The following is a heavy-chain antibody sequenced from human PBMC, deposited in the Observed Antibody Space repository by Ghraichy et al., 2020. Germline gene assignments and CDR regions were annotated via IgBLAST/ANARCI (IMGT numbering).Heavy chain of an antibody. Sequence: GESLNISCAASGFTFSDHYMDWVRQAPGKGLEWVGRSRNKARGYTTEYAASVRGRFTVSRDYSKNSLYLKMNSLKTEDTAVYYCARADSGAYPPIDYWGQGTLVTVSS. CDR2: SRNKARGYTT. V-gene: IGHV3-72*01. J-gene: IGHJ4*02. CDR1: GFTFSDHY. CDR3: ARADSGAYPPIDY. D-gene: IGHD3-16*01.